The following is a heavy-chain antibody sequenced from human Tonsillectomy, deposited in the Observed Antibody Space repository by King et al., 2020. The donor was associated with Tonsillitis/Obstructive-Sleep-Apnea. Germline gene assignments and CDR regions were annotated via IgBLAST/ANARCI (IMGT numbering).Heavy chain of an antibody. D-gene: IGHD2-2*01. CDR2: ISVNGGST. J-gene: IGHJ4*02. V-gene: IGHV3-64D*06. Sequence: VQLVESGGGLVQTGGSLRLSCSASGFTFSNYGMHWVRQAPGKGLEYVSAISVNGGSTYYADSVKGRFTISRDNSKNTRYLQMSSLRVEDTAVYYCVRDCVTSCFQGDFWGQGTLVSVSS. CDR3: VRDCVTSCFQGDF. CDR1: GFTFSNYG.